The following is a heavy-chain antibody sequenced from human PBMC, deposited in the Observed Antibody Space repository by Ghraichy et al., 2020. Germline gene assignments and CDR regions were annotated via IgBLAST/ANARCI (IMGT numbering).Heavy chain of an antibody. CDR1: GGSFSGYY. CDR3: ARHSRYDFWSGYYWSSGATPFYYYGMDV. V-gene: IGHV4-34*01. D-gene: IGHD3-3*01. J-gene: IGHJ6*02. CDR2: INHSGST. Sequence: SETLSLTCAVYGGSFSGYYWSWIRQPPGKGLEWIGEINHSGSTNYNPSLKSRVTISVDTSKNQFSLKLSSVTAADTAVYYCARHSRYDFWSGYYWSSGATPFYYYGMDVWGQGTTVTVSS.